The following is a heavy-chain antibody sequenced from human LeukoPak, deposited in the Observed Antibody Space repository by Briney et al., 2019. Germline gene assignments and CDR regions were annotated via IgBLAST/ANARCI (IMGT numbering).Heavy chain of an antibody. D-gene: IGHD3-10*01. V-gene: IGHV4-34*01. J-gene: IGHJ4*02. CDR1: GGSFSGYY. CDR3: ARPYYYGSGSYWAY. CDR2: INHSGST. Sequence: PSETLSLTCAVYGGSFSGYYWSWIRQPPGKGLEWVGEINHSGSTNYNPSLKSRVTISVDTSKNQFSLKLSSVTAADTAVYYCARPYYYGSGSYWAYWGQGTLVTVSS.